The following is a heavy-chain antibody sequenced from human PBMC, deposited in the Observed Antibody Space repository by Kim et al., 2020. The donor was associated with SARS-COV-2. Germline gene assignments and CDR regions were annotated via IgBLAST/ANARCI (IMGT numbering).Heavy chain of an antibody. CDR1: GGTFSSYA. CDR3: ARGGGDSSRPPYYYYGMDV. D-gene: IGHD6-13*01. Sequence: SVKVSCKASGGTFSSYAISWVRQAPGQGLEWMGGIIPIFGTANYAQKFQGRVTITADESTSTAYMELSSLRSEDTAVYYCARGGGDSSRPPYYYYGMDVWGQGTTVTVSS. V-gene: IGHV1-69*13. J-gene: IGHJ6*02. CDR2: IIPIFGTA.